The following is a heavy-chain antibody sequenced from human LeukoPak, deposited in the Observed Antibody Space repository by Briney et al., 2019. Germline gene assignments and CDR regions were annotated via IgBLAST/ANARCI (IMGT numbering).Heavy chain of an antibody. CDR1: GFTFSRYG. Sequence: GRSLRLSCAASGFTFSRYGMHWVRQAPGKGLEWVAVISPDGSNKDYEDSVKGRFTISRDNSKNTLYLQMNSLRTEDTAVYYCTKVNGLESYMYAFDIRGQGTLVTVSS. D-gene: IGHD3-10*01. J-gene: IGHJ3*02. CDR3: TKVNGLESYMYAFDI. CDR2: ISPDGSNK. V-gene: IGHV3-30*18.